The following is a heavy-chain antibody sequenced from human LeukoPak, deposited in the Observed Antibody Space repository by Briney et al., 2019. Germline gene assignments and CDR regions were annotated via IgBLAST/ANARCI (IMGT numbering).Heavy chain of an antibody. J-gene: IGHJ4*02. CDR1: GVSVSNDNYY. CDR2: IFYSGST. D-gene: IGHD3-22*01. CDR3: ARDHDSSGYWALDY. Sequence: PSETLSLTCTVSGVSVSNDNYYWSWIRQPPGRGLEWIGYIFYSGSTNYNPSLKSRVIISVDTSKNQFSLKLSSVTAADTAVYYCARDHDSSGYWALDYWGQGTLVTVSS. V-gene: IGHV4-61*01.